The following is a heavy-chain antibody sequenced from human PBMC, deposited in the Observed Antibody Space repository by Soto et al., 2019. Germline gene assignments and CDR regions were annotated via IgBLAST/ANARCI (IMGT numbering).Heavy chain of an antibody. J-gene: IGHJ6*03. Sequence: SETLSLTCTVSGGSISSYYRSWIRQPPGKGLEWIGYVYYSGSTNYNPSLKSRVTISVDTSKNQFSLKLSSVTAADTAVYYCARSPPITIFGVVTDYYYYYMDVWGKGTTVTVSS. D-gene: IGHD3-3*01. CDR3: ARSPPITIFGVVTDYYYYYMDV. V-gene: IGHV4-59*08. CDR1: GGSISSYY. CDR2: VYYSGST.